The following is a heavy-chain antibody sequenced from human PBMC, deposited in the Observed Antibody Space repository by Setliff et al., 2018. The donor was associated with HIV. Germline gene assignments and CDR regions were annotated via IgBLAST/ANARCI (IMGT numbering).Heavy chain of an antibody. V-gene: IGHV4-59*01. CDR1: GGSISSYY. CDR3: ARGAPYYNFWSGYPYYYYMDV. CDR2: IYYSGST. Sequence: PSETLSLTCTVSGGSISSYYWSWIRQPQGKGLEWIGYIYYSGSTNFNTSLKSLFTISVDTSTNQFSLKLSSVTAADTALYYWARGAPYYNFWSGYPYYYYMDVWGKGTTVPVSS. J-gene: IGHJ6*03. D-gene: IGHD3-3*01.